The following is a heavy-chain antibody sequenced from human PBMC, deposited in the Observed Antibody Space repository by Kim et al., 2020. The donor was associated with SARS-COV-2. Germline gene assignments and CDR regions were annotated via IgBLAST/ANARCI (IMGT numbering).Heavy chain of an antibody. CDR1: GGSISSYY. Sequence: SETLSLTCTVSGGSISSYYWSWIRQPPGKGLEWIGYIYYSGSTHYNPSLKSRVTISVDTSKNQFSLKLSSVTAADTAVYYCVRDLTPGYSTIWGQGTLVTVSS. J-gene: IGHJ4*02. D-gene: IGHD6-13*01. CDR2: IYYSGST. CDR3: VRDLTPGYSTI. V-gene: IGHV4-59*01.